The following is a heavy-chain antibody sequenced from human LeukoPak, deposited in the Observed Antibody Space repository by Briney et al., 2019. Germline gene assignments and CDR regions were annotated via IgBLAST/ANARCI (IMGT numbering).Heavy chain of an antibody. Sequence: GRSLRLSCAASGFTFDDYAMHWVRQAPGKGLEWASGISWNSGSIGYADSVKGRFTISRDNAKNSLYLQMNSLRAEDTALYYCATATSSSSWYRYWGQGTLVTVSS. J-gene: IGHJ4*02. CDR2: ISWNSGSI. CDR3: ATATSSSSWYRY. V-gene: IGHV3-9*01. CDR1: GFTFDDYA. D-gene: IGHD6-13*01.